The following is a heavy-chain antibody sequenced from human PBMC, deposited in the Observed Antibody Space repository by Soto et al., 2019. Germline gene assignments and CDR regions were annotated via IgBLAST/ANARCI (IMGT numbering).Heavy chain of an antibody. CDR1: GGSISSYY. J-gene: IGHJ4*02. CDR2: IYYSGST. V-gene: IGHV4-59*08. D-gene: IGHD3-22*01. CDR3: ARYQNYYNSSGYLQNDFDY. Sequence: QVQLQESGPGLVKPSETLSLTCTVSGGSISSYYWSWIRQPPGKGLEWIGYIYYSGSTNYNPSLKSRVTISVDPSKNQFSLKLSSVTAADTAVYYCARYQNYYNSSGYLQNDFDYWGQGTLVTVSS.